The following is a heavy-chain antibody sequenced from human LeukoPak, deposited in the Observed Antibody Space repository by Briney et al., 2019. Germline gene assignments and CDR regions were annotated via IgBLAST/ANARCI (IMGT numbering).Heavy chain of an antibody. V-gene: IGHV3-48*01. CDR2: ISSSSSTI. J-gene: IGHJ6*03. D-gene: IGHD3-22*01. Sequence: GGSLRLSCAASGFTFSNYSMNWVRQAPGEGLEWVSYISSSSSTIHYADSVKGRFTVSRDNAKNSLYLQMNSLRAEDTAVYYCAEGAEEGVVITPVYYYYMDVWGKGTTVTISS. CDR3: AEGAEEGVVITPVYYYYMDV. CDR1: GFTFSNYS.